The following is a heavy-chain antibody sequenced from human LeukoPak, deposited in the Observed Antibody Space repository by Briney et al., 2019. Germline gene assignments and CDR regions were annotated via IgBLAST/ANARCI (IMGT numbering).Heavy chain of an antibody. V-gene: IGHV4-59*13. CDR3: ARIDPLGFFDQ. CDR1: GAFTSTDY. CDR2: VFYSGSS. J-gene: IGHJ4*02. D-gene: IGHD6-25*01. Sequence: SETLSLTCTVSGAFTSTDYWSWVRQPPTGGLEWIGYVFYSGSSNYNPNFSSRVTMSVDTSKSQFSLKLTSVTAADTAVYYCARIDPLGFFDQWGQGTLVTVSS.